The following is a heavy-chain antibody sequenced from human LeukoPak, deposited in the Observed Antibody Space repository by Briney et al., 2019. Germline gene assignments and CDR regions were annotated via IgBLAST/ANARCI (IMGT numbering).Heavy chain of an antibody. J-gene: IGHJ4*02. V-gene: IGHV1-69*13. CDR3: ARDILGGYYFGY. Sequence: SVKVSCKASGGTFSSYAISWVRQAPGQGLEWMGGIIPIFGTANYAQKFQGRVTITADESTSTAYMELSSLRSEDTAVYYCARDILGGYYFGYWGQGTLVTVS. CDR2: IIPIFGTA. D-gene: IGHD3-22*01. CDR1: GGTFSSYA.